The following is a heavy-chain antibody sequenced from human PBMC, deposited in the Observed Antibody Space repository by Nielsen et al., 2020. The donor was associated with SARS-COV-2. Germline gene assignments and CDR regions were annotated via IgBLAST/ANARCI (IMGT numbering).Heavy chain of an antibody. J-gene: IGHJ4*02. CDR3: ARGRRMGTTLFEY. V-gene: IGHV3-9*01. D-gene: IGHD1-14*01. Sequence: GGTLRLSCAASGFTFDDYAMNWVRQAPGKGLEWVSGISWNSGSISYADSVKGRITISRDNAKNSLHLQMNSLRAEDTAFYYCARGRRMGTTLFEYWGQGTLVTVSS. CDR1: GFTFDDYA. CDR2: ISWNSGSI.